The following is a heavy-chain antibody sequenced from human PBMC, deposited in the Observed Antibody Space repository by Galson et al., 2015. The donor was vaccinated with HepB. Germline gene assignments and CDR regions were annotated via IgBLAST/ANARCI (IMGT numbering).Heavy chain of an antibody. D-gene: IGHD6-13*01. CDR3: ARSKWIEAAECSH. CDR2: IDSSGSTI. Sequence: SLRLSCAASGFTFSGYSMNWFRQAPGKGLEWISYIDSSGSTISYPDSVKGRFTVSRDNAKNLLYLQMNSLRDEDTAVYYCARSKWIEAAECSHWGQGTLVTVSS. CDR1: GFTFSGYS. J-gene: IGHJ4*02. V-gene: IGHV3-48*02.